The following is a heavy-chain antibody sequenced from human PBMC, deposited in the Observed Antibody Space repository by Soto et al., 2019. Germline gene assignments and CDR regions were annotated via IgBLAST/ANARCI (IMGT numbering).Heavy chain of an antibody. D-gene: IGHD3-10*01. CDR3: ARDLTSVRGS. CDR2: IIPIFDAT. CDR1: GGTFSRHS. V-gene: IGHV1-69*01. Sequence: QVQMVQSGAEVKKPGSSARVSCKVSGGTFSRHSISWVRQAPGQGLEWMGGIIPIFDATQYAQKFQGRLTITADESTTKFLMDLSGLRPEGTAIYYCARDLTSVRGSWGQGTLVTVS. J-gene: IGHJ4*02.